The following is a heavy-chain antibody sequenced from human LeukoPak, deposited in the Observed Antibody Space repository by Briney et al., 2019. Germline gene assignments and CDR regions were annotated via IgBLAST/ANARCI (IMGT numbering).Heavy chain of an antibody. CDR1: GGTFSSYA. CDR2: IIPILGIA. J-gene: IGHJ5*02. V-gene: IGHV1-69*04. Sequence: SVKVSCKASGGTFSSYAISWVRQAPGQGLEWMGRIIPILGIANYAQKFQGRVTITADKSTSTAYMELSSLRSEDAAVYYCASTPYYYDSSGYYPWGQGTLVTVSS. CDR3: ASTPYYYDSSGYYP. D-gene: IGHD3-22*01.